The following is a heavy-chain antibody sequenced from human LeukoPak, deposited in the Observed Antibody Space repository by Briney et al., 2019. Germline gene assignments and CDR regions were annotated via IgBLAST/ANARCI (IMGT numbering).Heavy chain of an antibody. Sequence: GRSLRLSCAASGFTFSSYGMHWVRQAPGKGLEWVAVISYDGSNKYYADSVKGRFTISRDNSKNTLYLQMNSLRAEDTAVYYCAKVGTSSYQFDYWGQGTLVTVSS. D-gene: IGHD2-2*01. CDR2: ISYDGSNK. J-gene: IGHJ4*02. CDR1: GFTFSSYG. V-gene: IGHV3-30*18. CDR3: AKVGTSSYQFDY.